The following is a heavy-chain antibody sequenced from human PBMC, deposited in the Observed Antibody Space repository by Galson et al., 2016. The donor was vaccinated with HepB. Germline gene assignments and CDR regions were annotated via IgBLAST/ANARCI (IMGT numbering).Heavy chain of an antibody. CDR3: ARDLPPYTSIQY. Sequence: SVKVSCKASGYSFTGYYLHWVRQAPGQGLEWMRWINPNSGVTNYAPKFQGRVAMTRDTFINTAYMDLRRLTSDDTAVYYCARDLPPYTSIQYWGQGTQVIVSS. D-gene: IGHD2-2*01. CDR2: INPNSGVT. V-gene: IGHV1-2*02. J-gene: IGHJ4*02. CDR1: GYSFTGYY.